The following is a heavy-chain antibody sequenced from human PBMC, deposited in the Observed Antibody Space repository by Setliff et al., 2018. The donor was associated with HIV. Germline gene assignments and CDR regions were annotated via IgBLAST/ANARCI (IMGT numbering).Heavy chain of an antibody. CDR2: VYYIGNT. Sequence: SETLSLTCTVSGGSINNYYWSWVRQSPGKGLEWIGSVYYIGNTNYNPSLQSRVTVSVDTSKNQFSLKLSSVAAADTAGYYCARVSSGTYYSEFYYYMDVWGKGTTGTVSS. CDR1: GGSINNYY. D-gene: IGHD1-26*01. CDR3: ARVSSGTYYSEFYYYMDV. V-gene: IGHV4-59*01. J-gene: IGHJ6*03.